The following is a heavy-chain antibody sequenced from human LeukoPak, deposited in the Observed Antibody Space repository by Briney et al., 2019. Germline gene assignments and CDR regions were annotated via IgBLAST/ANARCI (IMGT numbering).Heavy chain of an antibody. V-gene: IGHV3-74*01. CDR2: INSDGGGT. CDR1: GFTFSSYW. J-gene: IGHJ4*02. CDR3: ALLRDY. Sequence: PGGSLRLSCAASGFTFSSYWMHWVRQAPGKGPVWVSRINSDGGGTSYADSVKGRFTISRDNAKNTLYLQMNSLRAEDTAVYYCALLRDYWGQGTLVSVSS.